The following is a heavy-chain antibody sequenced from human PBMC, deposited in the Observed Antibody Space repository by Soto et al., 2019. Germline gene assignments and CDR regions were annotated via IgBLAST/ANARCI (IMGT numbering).Heavy chain of an antibody. V-gene: IGHV4-59*01. CDR2: IYYSGIT. CDR1: GGSISSYY. D-gene: IGHD5-18*01. J-gene: IGHJ4*02. Sequence: PSETLSLTCTVSGGSISSYYWSWIRQPPGKGLEWIGYIYYSGITNYNPFLKGRLTMSVDTSKNQFSLRLNSVTAADTAVYYCARNVDTARAYYFDYWGQGTLVTVSS. CDR3: ARNVDTARAYYFDY.